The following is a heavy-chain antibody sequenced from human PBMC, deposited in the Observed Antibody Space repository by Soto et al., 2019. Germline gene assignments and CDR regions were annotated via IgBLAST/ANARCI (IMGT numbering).Heavy chain of an antibody. CDR1: GGTFNTYS. CDR3: ARAMVVGATGAFDI. J-gene: IGHJ3*02. D-gene: IGHD2-15*01. CDR2: IIPIVGIA. Sequence: QVKLVQSGAEVKKPGSSVKVSCQAAGGTFNTYSINWVRQAPGQGLEWMGRIIPIVGIAKYAQKFQGRVAITAAKSPSTAYMMEVNSLRPEDTAMYYCARAMVVGATGAFDIWGQGTMVTVSS. V-gene: IGHV1-69*02.